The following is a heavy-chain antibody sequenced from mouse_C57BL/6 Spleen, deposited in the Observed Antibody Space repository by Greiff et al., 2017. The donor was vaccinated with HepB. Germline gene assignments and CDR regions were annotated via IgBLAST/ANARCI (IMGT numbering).Heavy chain of an antibody. CDR2: IDPSDSET. Sequence: QVQLQQPGAELVRPGSSVKLSCKASGYTFTSYWMHWVKQRPIQGLEWIGNIDPSDSETHYNQKFKDKATLTVDKSSCTAYMQLSSLTSEDSAVYYCARFPSYDYDAYWGQGTLVTVSA. D-gene: IGHD2-4*01. J-gene: IGHJ3*01. CDR3: ARFPSYDYDAY. V-gene: IGHV1-52*01. CDR1: GYTFTSYW.